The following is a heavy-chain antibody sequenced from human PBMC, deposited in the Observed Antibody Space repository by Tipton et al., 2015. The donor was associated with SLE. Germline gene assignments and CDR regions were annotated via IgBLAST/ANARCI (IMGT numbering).Heavy chain of an antibody. V-gene: IGHV3-53*04. J-gene: IGHJ3*02. CDR2: IYSGGST. CDR1: GFTFSSSA. Sequence: SLRLSCAASGFTFSSSAMHWVRQAPGKGLEWVSVIYSGGSTYYADSVKGRFTISRHNSKNTLYLQMNSLRAEDTAVYYCARGAKGAFDIWGQGTMVTVSS. CDR3: ARGAKGAFDI.